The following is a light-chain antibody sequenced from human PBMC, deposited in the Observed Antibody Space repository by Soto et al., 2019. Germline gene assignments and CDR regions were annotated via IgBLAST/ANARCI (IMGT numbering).Light chain of an antibody. J-gene: IGKJ5*01. CDR2: RAS. Sequence: DIQMTQSPPSLSASVGDTVSITCRASQTVSIFLNWYQQKLGQAPTALIHRASTLQSGVPSRFAGSGDGTEFTLTINDVQADDFATYYCQQSYTAPLSFGLGTRLEIK. CDR1: QTVSIF. CDR3: QQSYTAPLS. V-gene: IGKV1-39*01.